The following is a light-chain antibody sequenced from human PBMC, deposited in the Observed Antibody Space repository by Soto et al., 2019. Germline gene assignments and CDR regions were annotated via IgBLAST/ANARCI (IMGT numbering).Light chain of an antibody. CDR3: QSYDATNQV. Sequence: NFMLTQPHSVSESPGKTVIISCTRSSGSIASNYVQWYQQRPGSSPTTVIYEDNQRPSGVPDRFSGSIDSSSNSASLTISGLEPEDDADYYCQSYDATNQVFGGGTKLTVL. V-gene: IGLV6-57*01. CDR1: SGSIASNY. J-gene: IGLJ3*02. CDR2: EDN.